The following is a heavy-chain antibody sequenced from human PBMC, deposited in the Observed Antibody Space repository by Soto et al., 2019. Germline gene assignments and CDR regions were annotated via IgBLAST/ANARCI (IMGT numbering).Heavy chain of an antibody. Sequence: EVHLLESGGGLVHPGESLRLSCGASGFTFSRCVMTWVRQAPGKGLEWVSCITDSGTGTYYADSVKGRFTISRDNSKNTMYKQKKNGRVEGRGVDHWAKGQSSGRWYAGDWGQGTLVTVSS. CDR2: ITDSGTGT. V-gene: IGHV3-23*01. CDR1: GFTFSRCV. J-gene: IGHJ4*02. D-gene: IGHD6-13*01. CDR3: AKGQSSGRWYAGD.